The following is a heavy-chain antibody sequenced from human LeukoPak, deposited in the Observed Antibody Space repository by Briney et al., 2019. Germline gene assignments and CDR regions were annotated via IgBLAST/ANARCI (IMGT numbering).Heavy chain of an antibody. J-gene: IGHJ4*02. Sequence: PGGSLRLSCEASGFSVSDNYMNWVRQAPGKGLEWVSVIYSGSNTNYADSVKGRFTISRDNSKNTLFLQMNSLRAEDTAIYFCARDLYSYGPFGSWGQGTLVTVSS. CDR3: ARDLYSYGPFGS. D-gene: IGHD5-18*01. V-gene: IGHV3-66*01. CDR2: IYSGSNT. CDR1: GFSVSDNY.